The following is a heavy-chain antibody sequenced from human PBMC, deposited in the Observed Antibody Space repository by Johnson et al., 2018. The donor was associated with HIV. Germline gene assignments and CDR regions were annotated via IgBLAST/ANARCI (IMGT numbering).Heavy chain of an antibody. CDR3: AKDSFFYDSAFDI. CDR2: VNWNGDST. CDR1: GFTFDDHG. Sequence: VQLVESGGGVVRPGGSLRLYCAASGFTFDDHGMSWVRQAPGKGLEWVSGVNWNGDSTGYADSVKGRFTISRDNAKNSLYLQMNSLRAEDTAVYYCAKDSFFYDSAFDIWGQGTMVTVSS. D-gene: IGHD3-22*01. J-gene: IGHJ3*02. V-gene: IGHV3-20*04.